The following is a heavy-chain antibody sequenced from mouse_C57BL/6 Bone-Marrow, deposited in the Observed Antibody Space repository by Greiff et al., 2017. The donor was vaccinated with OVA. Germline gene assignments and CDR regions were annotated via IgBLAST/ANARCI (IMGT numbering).Heavy chain of an antibody. CDR1: GFTFSSYG. J-gene: IGHJ1*03. V-gene: IGHV5-6*01. CDR2: ISSGGSYT. Sequence: EVQVVESGGDLVKPGGSLKLSCAASGFTFSSYGMSWVRQTPDKRLEWVATISSGGSYTYYPDSVKGRFTISRDNAKNTLYLQMSSLKSEDTAMYYCARHPFYYGSSYWYCDVWGTGTTVTVSS. CDR3: ARHPFYYGSSYWYCDV. D-gene: IGHD1-1*01.